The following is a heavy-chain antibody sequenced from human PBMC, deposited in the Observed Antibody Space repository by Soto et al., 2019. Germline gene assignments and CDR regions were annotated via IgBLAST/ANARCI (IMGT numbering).Heavy chain of an antibody. CDR3: AHRGEMNGNWDQGSLDH. V-gene: IGHV2-5*02. J-gene: IGHJ4*01. D-gene: IGHD2-8*01. CDR2: IYWDDDK. Sequence: QITLRESCPPRVKPTQTLTLTCTFSVFSLTTSPVGVAWIRQPPGKALEWLAVIYWDDDKRYSPSLKSRLTIANETPKNQVVRTMAYMDPVDTATYFCAHRGEMNGNWDQGSLDHWGHGTLVTVSS. CDR1: VFSLTTSPVG.